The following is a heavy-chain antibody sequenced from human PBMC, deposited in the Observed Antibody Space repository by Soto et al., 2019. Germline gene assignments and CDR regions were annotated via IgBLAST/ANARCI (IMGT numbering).Heavy chain of an antibody. CDR2: ISSSGSYI. Sequence: EVQLVESGGGLVKPGGSLRLSCAASGFTFSSYSMNWVRQAPGKGLEWVSSISSSGSYIYYADSVKGRFTISRDNAKNSLYLQMNSLRAEDTAVYYCARDMVRGRYYFDYWGQGTLVTVSS. J-gene: IGHJ4*02. CDR1: GFTFSSYS. CDR3: ARDMVRGRYYFDY. D-gene: IGHD3-10*01. V-gene: IGHV3-21*01.